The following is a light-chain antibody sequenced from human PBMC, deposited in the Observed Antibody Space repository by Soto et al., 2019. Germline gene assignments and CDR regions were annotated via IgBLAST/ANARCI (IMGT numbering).Light chain of an antibody. CDR3: SSYAGSNNLV. J-gene: IGLJ2*01. Sequence: QSALTQPPSASGSPGQSVSISCTGTSSDVGGYNYVSWYQQQPGKAPKLRIYEVSKRPSGVPDRFSGSKSGNKASLTVSGLQAEDDADYYCSSYAGSNNLVFGGGTKLTGL. CDR1: SSDVGGYNY. V-gene: IGLV2-8*01. CDR2: EVS.